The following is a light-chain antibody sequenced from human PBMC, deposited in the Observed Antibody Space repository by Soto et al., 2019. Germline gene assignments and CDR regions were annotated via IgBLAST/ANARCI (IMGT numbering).Light chain of an antibody. CDR3: SSYTSTGRYV. Sequence: QSALTQPPSVSGSPGQSVTISCTGTSSDVGKYDRVSWYQQPPGTAPKLIIYEVTNRPSGVPARFSGSKSGNTASLTISGLQAEDEADYYCSSYTSTGRYVCGAGTKVTVL. CDR1: SSDVGKYDR. V-gene: IGLV2-18*02. CDR2: EVT. J-gene: IGLJ1*01.